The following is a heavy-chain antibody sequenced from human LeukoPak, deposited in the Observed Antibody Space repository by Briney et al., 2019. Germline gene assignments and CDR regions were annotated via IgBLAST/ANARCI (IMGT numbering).Heavy chain of an antibody. Sequence: ASVKVSCKASGYTFSGYYIHWVRQAPGQGLEWVGWINPKSGGTNYGQKFQGRVTMTRDTSISTAYMELSRLRSDDTAVYYCAREIDVVVVVAAKYYFDYWGQGTLVTVSS. CDR2: INPKSGGT. CDR3: AREIDVVVVVAAKYYFDY. J-gene: IGHJ4*02. D-gene: IGHD2-15*01. CDR1: GYTFSGYY. V-gene: IGHV1-2*02.